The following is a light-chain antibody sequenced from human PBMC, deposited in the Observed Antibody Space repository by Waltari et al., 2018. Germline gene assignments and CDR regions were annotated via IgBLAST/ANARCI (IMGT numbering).Light chain of an antibody. Sequence: DIVLTQSPGTLSLSPGERATLSCRASQSVFTNSLAWYQQKPGQAPRLLIFGASNRASGIPDRFSGSGSGTGFTLTIGRLEPEDFAMYYCQQYHDSPPTFGGGTNVEI. J-gene: IGKJ4*01. V-gene: IGKV3-20*01. CDR1: QSVFTNS. CDR3: QQYHDSPPT. CDR2: GAS.